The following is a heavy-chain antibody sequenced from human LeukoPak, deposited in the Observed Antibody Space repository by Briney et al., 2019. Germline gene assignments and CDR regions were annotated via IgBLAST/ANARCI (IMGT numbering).Heavy chain of an antibody. V-gene: IGHV3-9*01. CDR2: ISWDSGSI. Sequence: GRSLRLSCAASGFTFDDYAMHWVRQAPGKGLEWVSGISWDSGSIGYADSVKGRFTISRDNAKKSLYLQMNSLRAEDTALYYCAKETTSGWYGGFDYWGQGTLVTVSS. CDR1: GFTFDDYA. D-gene: IGHD6-19*01. CDR3: AKETTSGWYGGFDY. J-gene: IGHJ4*02.